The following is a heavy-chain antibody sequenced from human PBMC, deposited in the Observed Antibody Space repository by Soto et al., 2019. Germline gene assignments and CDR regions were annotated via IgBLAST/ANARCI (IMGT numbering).Heavy chain of an antibody. CDR2: ISSSSSYI. CDR1: GFTFSSYS. V-gene: IGHV3-21*01. Sequence: GGSLRLSCAASGFTFSSYSMNWVRQAPGKGLEWVSSISSSSSYIYYADSVKGRFTISRDNAKNSLYLQMNSLRAEDTAVYYCARWDDTPGYYYGMDVWGQGTTVTVSS. D-gene: IGHD1-1*01. J-gene: IGHJ6*02. CDR3: ARWDDTPGYYYGMDV.